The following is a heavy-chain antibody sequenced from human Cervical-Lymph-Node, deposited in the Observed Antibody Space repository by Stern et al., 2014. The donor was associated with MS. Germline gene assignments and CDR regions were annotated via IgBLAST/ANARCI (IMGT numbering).Heavy chain of an antibody. CDR3: VSDLSW. Sequence: VQLVESGPGLVKPSETLSLTCTVSGGSISNFYWSWIRQFPGKRLEWIGYIFYSGRTMYNPSLKSRVAISADTSKKQFYLKLTSVTTADTAVYYCVSDLSWWGQGTQVTVSS. J-gene: IGHJ4*02. CDR1: GGSISNFY. V-gene: IGHV4-59*01. D-gene: IGHD1-1*01. CDR2: IFYSGRT.